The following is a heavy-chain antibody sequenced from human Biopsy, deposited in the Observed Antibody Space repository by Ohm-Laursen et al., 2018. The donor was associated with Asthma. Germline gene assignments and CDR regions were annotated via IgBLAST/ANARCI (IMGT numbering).Heavy chain of an antibody. J-gene: IGHJ4*02. V-gene: IGHV1-24*01. CDR1: GYSLTDLS. CDR2: HDPEEGGT. D-gene: IGHD4-17*01. Sequence: ASVKVSCKISGYSLTDLSMHWVRQAPGRGLEWMGGHDPEEGGTVNARRFQGRVTMTEDTSTDTAYMELSSLSSDDTAVYYCASDFPKDYVRYNFQFWGQGTLVTVSS. CDR3: ASDFPKDYVRYNFQF.